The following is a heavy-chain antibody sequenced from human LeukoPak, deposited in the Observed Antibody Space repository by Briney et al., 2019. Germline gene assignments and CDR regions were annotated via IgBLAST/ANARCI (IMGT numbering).Heavy chain of an antibody. J-gene: IGHJ4*02. V-gene: IGHV1-8*01. D-gene: IGHD6-19*01. Sequence: ASVKVSCKASGYTFTSYDINWVRQATGQGLEWMGWMNPNSGNTGYAQKFQGRVTMTRNTSISTAYMELSSLRSEDTAVYYCARGSGWQYYFDYWGQGTLVTVSS. CDR1: GYTFTSYD. CDR2: MNPNSGNT. CDR3: ARGSGWQYYFDY.